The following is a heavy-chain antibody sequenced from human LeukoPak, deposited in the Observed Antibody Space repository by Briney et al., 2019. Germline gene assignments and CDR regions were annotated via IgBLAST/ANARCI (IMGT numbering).Heavy chain of an antibody. CDR3: APLGYCSDTSCSDTDY. CDR2: ISGSDGST. D-gene: IGHD2-2*01. CDR1: GFTFSSYA. V-gene: IGHV3-23*01. J-gene: IGHJ4*02. Sequence: GGSLRLSCAASGFTFSSYAMSWVRQAPGKGLEWVSTISGSDGSTYYEDPLKGRFTISRDNSKNTLYLQMNSLSAEDTAVYYCAPLGYCSDTSCSDTDYWGQGTLVTVSS.